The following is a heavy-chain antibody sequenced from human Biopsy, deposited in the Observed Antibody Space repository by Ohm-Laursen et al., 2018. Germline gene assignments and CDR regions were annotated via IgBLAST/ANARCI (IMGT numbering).Heavy chain of an antibody. CDR3: ARIVLGPTNDAFDI. CDR2: IYPGGGT. CDR1: GDSIRNYY. J-gene: IGHJ3*02. V-gene: IGHV4-4*07. Sequence: SDTLSLTCTVSGDSIRNYYWSWIRQAAGKGLEWIGRIYPGGGTIYNPSLKSRVTMSVDTSKNHFSLNLNSVTAADTAVYYCARIVLGPTNDAFDIWGQGTMVTVSS. D-gene: IGHD1-26*01.